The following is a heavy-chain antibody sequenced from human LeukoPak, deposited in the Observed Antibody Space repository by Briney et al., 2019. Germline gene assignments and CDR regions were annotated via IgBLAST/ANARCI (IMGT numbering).Heavy chain of an antibody. CDR2: ISSSSSTI. V-gene: IGHV3-48*04. CDR3: ARDYGTRGSNYGMDV. CDR1: GFTFSSYS. Sequence: GGSLRLSCAASGFTFSSYSMNWVRQAPGKGLEWVSYISSSSSTIYYVDSVKGRFTISRDNAKNSLYLQMNSLRAEDTAVYYCARDYGTRGSNYGMDVWGQGTTVTVSS. D-gene: IGHD4-17*01. J-gene: IGHJ6*02.